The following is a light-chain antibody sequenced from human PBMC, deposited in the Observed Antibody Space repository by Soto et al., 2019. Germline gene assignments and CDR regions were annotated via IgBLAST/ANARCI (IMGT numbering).Light chain of an antibody. V-gene: IGLV2-14*02. CDR3: AAWDDSLNGFWV. Sequence: QSVLTQPASVSGSPGQSITISCTGTSSDVGSYNLVSWYQQHPGKAPKLMIYEGSKRPSGVSNRFSGSKSGTSASLAISGLQSDDEADYYCAAWDDSLNGFWVFGGGTKVTVL. CDR1: SSDVGSYNL. J-gene: IGLJ3*02. CDR2: EGS.